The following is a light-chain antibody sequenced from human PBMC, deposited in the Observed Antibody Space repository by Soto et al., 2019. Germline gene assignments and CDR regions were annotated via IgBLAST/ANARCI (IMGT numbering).Light chain of an antibody. V-gene: IGKV2D-29*02. CDR1: QSLLHITGETF. Sequence: VMTQSPLSLSVTSGQPASISCKSSQSLLHITGETFLFWYLQKPGQSPQLLIDEVSTRVSGVPDRFSGSGSGTDFTREISRVETDDVAIYYCMQSTQLPPTFGQGTRLEIK. J-gene: IGKJ5*01. CDR3: MQSTQLPPT. CDR2: EVS.